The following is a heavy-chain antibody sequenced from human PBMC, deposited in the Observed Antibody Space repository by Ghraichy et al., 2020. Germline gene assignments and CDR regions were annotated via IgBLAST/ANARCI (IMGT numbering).Heavy chain of an antibody. J-gene: IGHJ4*02. CDR2: VSRDITFT. V-gene: IGHV3-11*03. Sequence: LSLTCSASGIINSDYYMSWIRQAPGKGLEWVSYVSRDITFTNYADSVKGRFTITRDNAKNSMYLQMDNLRVEDTAVYYCATGDNLWSRYSFDSWGRGTLVTVSS. D-gene: IGHD3-3*01. CDR1: GIINSDYY. CDR3: ATGDNLWSRYSFDS.